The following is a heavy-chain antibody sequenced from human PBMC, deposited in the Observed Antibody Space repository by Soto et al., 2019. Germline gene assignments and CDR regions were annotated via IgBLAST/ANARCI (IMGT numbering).Heavy chain of an antibody. V-gene: IGHV4-31*03. CDR2: IYYSGST. CDR1: GGSISSGGYY. CDR3: AREGGIVGATAADY. Sequence: QVQLQESGPGLVKPSQTLSLTCTVSGGSISSGGYYWSWIRQHPGKGLEWIGYIYYSGSTYYNPSRKRRVTISVDRSKNQCSLKLSSVTAADTAVYYCAREGGIVGATAADYWGQGTLVTVSS. D-gene: IGHD1-26*01. J-gene: IGHJ4*02.